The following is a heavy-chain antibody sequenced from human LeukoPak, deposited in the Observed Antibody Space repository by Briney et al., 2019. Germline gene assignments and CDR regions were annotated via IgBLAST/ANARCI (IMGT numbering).Heavy chain of an antibody. J-gene: IGHJ5*02. V-gene: IGHV3-21*01. CDR2: ISSSSSYI. CDR1: GLTFSSYS. CDR3: ARAHRPPGYDFWSGMGVYNWFDP. D-gene: IGHD3-3*01. Sequence: GGSLRLSCAASGLTFSSYSMNWVRQAPGKGLEWVSSISSSSSYIYYADSVKGRFTISRDNAKNSLYLQMNSLRAEDTAVYYCARAHRPPGYDFWSGMGVYNWFDPWGQGTLVTVSS.